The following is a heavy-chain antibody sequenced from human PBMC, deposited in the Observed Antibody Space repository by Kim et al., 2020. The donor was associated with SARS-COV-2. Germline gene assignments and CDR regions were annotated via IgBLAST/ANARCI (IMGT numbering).Heavy chain of an antibody. J-gene: IGHJ5*02. V-gene: IGHV1-46*01. Sequence: ASVKVSCKASGYTFTSYYMHWVRQAPGQGLEWMGIINPSGGSTSYAQKFQGRVTMTRDTSTSTVYMELSSLRSEDTAVYYCARCPSWLYGDYEHNWFDPWGQGTLVTVSS. CDR1: GYTFTSYY. D-gene: IGHD4-17*01. CDR3: ARCPSWLYGDYEHNWFDP. CDR2: INPSGGST.